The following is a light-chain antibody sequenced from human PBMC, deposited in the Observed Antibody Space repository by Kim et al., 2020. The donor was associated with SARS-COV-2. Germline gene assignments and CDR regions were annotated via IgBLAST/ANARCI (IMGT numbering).Light chain of an antibody. CDR2: AAS. CDR3: QKYNSAPRT. J-gene: IGKJ1*01. Sequence: ASVGDRVTIPCRASQGISNYLAWYQQKPGKVPKLLSYAASTLQSGVPSRFSGSGSGTDFTLTISSLQPEDVATYYCQKYNSAPRTFGQGTKVEIK. V-gene: IGKV1-27*01. CDR1: QGISNY.